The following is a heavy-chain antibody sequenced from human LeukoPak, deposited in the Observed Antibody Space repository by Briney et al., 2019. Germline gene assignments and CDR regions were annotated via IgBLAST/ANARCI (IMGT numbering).Heavy chain of an antibody. D-gene: IGHD2-2*01. J-gene: IGHJ4*02. CDR2: INPNDGDT. CDR1: GYTFTDYY. CDR3: ARANFLYCSSSTCLFDY. Sequence: ASVKVACKASGYTFTDYYMHWVRQAPGQGFEWMGWINPNDGDTNYAQKLQGRVTMTRDTSISTAHMEVSRLRSDDTAVYYCARANFLYCSSSTCLFDYWGQGTLVTVSS. V-gene: IGHV1-2*02.